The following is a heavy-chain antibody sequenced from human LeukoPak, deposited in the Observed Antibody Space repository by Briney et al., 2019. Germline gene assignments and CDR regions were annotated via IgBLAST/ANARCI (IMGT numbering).Heavy chain of an antibody. D-gene: IGHD5-12*01. Sequence: QAGGSLRLSCAASGFTFRSYWMSWVRQAPGKGLEWVANINQDGSEKYHVDSVKGRFTISRDNAKNSVYPQMNSLTAEDTAVYYCVRDGGTTGYDLLDYWGQGTLLTVSS. V-gene: IGHV3-7*01. CDR1: GFTFRSYW. J-gene: IGHJ4*02. CDR3: VRDGGTTGYDLLDY. CDR2: INQDGSEK.